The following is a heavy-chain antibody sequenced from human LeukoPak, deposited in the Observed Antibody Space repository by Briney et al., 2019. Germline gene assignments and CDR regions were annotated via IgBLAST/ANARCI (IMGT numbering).Heavy chain of an antibody. CDR1: GFTFSSYA. V-gene: IGHV3-23*01. J-gene: IGHJ4*02. Sequence: GGSLRLSCAASGFTFSSYAMSWVREAPGKGLEWVSVISGSGGSTYYADSVKGRFTISRDNSKNTLYLQMNSLRAEDTAVYYCAKGQGSYYGYYFDYWGQGTLVTVSS. CDR3: AKGQGSYYGYYFDY. CDR2: ISGSGGST. D-gene: IGHD1-26*01.